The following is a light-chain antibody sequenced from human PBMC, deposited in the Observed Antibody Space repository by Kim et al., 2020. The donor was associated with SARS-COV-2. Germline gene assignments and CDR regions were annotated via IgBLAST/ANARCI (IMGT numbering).Light chain of an antibody. J-gene: IGKJ2*01. CDR1: QSISSY. V-gene: IGKV1-39*01. CDR2: AAS. Sequence: DIQMTQSPSSLSASVGDRVTIACRASQSISSYLNWYQQKPGKAPKLLIYAASSLQSGVPSRFSGSGSGTDFTLTISSLQPEDFATYYCQQHNSYPFTFGQGTKLEI. CDR3: QQHNSYPFT.